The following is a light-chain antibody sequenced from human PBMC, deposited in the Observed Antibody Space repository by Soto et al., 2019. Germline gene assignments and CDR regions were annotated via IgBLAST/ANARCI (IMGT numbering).Light chain of an antibody. Sequence: DIVMTQSPDSLAVSLGERATINCKSSQSLLYSSNNKNYLAWYQQKPGQPPKLLIYWASIRRSGVPDRFSGSGSGTDFTLTISSLQSEDVAVYYCQQYYTTPPITFGQGTRLEIK. CDR3: QQYYTTPPIT. CDR2: WAS. CDR1: QSLLYSSNNKNY. V-gene: IGKV4-1*01. J-gene: IGKJ5*01.